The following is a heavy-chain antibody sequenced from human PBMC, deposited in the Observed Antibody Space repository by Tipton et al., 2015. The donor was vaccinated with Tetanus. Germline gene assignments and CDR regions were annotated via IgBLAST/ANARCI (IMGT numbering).Heavy chain of an antibody. CDR2: AYYSGST. Sequence: TLSLTCAVYGGSSSSFYWSWIRQPPGGGLEWIGGAYYSGSTYYNPSLKSRVTISVDTSKNQFSLELSSVTAADTAVYYRARHSSLKALNYWGQGTLVTASS. J-gene: IGHJ4*02. CDR3: ARHSSLKALNY. CDR1: GGSSSSFY. D-gene: IGHD3-9*01. V-gene: IGHV4-59*05.